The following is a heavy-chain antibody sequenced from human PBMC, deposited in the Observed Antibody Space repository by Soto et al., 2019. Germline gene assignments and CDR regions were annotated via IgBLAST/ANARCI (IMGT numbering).Heavy chain of an antibody. CDR1: GGTFSSYT. V-gene: IGHV1-69*02. CDR3: ARTLGITIFGVVIHHPFDP. J-gene: IGHJ5*02. Sequence: SVKVSCKASGGTFSSYTISWVRQAPGQGLEWMGRIIPILGIANYAQKFQGRVTITADKPTSTAYMELSSLRSEDTAVYYCARTLGITIFGVVIHHPFDPWGQGTLVTVSS. CDR2: IIPILGIA. D-gene: IGHD3-3*01.